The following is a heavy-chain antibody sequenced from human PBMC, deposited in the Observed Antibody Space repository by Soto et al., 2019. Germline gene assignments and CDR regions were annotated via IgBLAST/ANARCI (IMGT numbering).Heavy chain of an antibody. D-gene: IGHD2-2*01. CDR2: ISGSGDST. V-gene: IGHV3-23*01. Sequence: GGSMRLSCVASGFTFRSYAMGWVRKATGKGLEWVSTISGSGDSTYYADSVKGRFTISRDNSKNTLYLQMNSLRAEDTAVYYCAKDFGYCISTSCYSEAFDIWGQGTMVTVSS. CDR3: AKDFGYCISTSCYSEAFDI. CDR1: GFTFRSYA. J-gene: IGHJ3*02.